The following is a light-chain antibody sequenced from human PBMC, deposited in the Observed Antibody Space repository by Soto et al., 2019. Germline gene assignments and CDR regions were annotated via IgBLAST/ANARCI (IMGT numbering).Light chain of an antibody. CDR1: QSIXSD. V-gene: IGKV1-39*01. CDR2: AAS. CDR3: QQSYSIPRT. Sequence: DIQMTQCPSSLSASAGDSVTITCRASQSIXSDFDWYQQKPGKAPNVLXDAASTLHRGVPSRLSGSGSGTEFTLTISNLQPEDFASYYCQQSYSIPRTFGQGTKVDIK. J-gene: IGKJ1*01.